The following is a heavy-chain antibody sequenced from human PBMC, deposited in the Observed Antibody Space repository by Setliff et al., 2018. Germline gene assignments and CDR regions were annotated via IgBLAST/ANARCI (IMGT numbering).Heavy chain of an antibody. J-gene: IGHJ4*02. V-gene: IGHV1-69*05. CDR3: ARGNYYDSSGYSVDY. CDR1: GGTFSSYA. CDR2: IIPIFGTA. Sequence: GASVKVSCKASGGTFSSYAISWVRQAPGQGLEWMGGIIPIFGTANYAQKFQGRDTITTDESTSTAYMELSSLRSEDTAVYDCARGNYYDSSGYSVDYWGQGTLVTVSS. D-gene: IGHD3-22*01.